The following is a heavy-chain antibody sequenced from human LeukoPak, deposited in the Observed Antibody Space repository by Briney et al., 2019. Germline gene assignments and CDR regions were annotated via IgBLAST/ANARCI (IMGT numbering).Heavy chain of an antibody. D-gene: IGHD1-26*01. V-gene: IGHV3-53*01. CDR1: GFTFSSYS. Sequence: GGSLRLSCAASGFTFSSYSMNWVRQAPGKGLEWVSVIYSGGSTYYADSVKGRFTISRDNSKNTLYLQMNSLRAEDTAVYYCERGWELLQWGQGTLVTVSS. CDR2: IYSGGST. J-gene: IGHJ4*02. CDR3: ERGWELLQ.